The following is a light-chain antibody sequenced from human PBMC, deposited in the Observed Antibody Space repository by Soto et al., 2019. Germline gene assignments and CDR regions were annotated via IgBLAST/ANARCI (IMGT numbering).Light chain of an antibody. CDR2: EGS. CDR3: CSYAGSTTYV. CDR1: SSVVGSYDL. Sequence: QSALTQPASVSGSPGQSITISCTGTSSVVGSYDLVSWYQQHPGKAPKLMVYEGSKRPSGVSNRFSGSKSGNTASLTISGLQAEDEAYDYCCSYAGSTTYVFGGGTKLTVL. V-gene: IGLV2-23*01. J-gene: IGLJ3*02.